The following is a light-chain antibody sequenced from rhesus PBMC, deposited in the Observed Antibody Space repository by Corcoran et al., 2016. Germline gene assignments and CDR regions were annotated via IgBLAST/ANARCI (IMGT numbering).Light chain of an antibody. Sequence: QAALTQPRSVSGSPGQSVTISCTGTSSDIGSYNYVSWYQQHPGTAPKLMIYGVSRRPSGVSDRFSGSKSGNTVSLTISGLQAEDVADYYCSSYAGCNTYIFGAGTRLTVL. V-gene: IGLV2-32*02. CDR1: SSDIGSYNY. J-gene: IGLJ1*01. CDR2: GVS. CDR3: SSYAGCNTYI.